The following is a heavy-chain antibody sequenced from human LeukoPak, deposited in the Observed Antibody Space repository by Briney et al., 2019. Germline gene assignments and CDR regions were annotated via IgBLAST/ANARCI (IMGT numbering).Heavy chain of an antibody. CDR3: ARHVATIWGDHFDY. J-gene: IGHJ4*02. D-gene: IGHD5-12*01. Sequence: SETLSLTCAVYGGSFSGYYWSWIRQPPGKGLEWIGEINHSGSTNYNPSLKSRVAISVDTSKNQFSLKLSSVTAADTAVYYCARHVATIWGDHFDYWGQGTLVTVSS. CDR1: GGSFSGYY. V-gene: IGHV4-34*01. CDR2: INHSGST.